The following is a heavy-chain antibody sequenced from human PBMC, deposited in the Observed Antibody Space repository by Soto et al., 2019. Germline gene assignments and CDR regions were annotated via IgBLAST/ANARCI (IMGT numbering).Heavy chain of an antibody. CDR2: IIPILGIA. Sequence: QVQLVQSGAAVKKPGSSVKVSCKASGGTFSSYTISWVRQAPGQGLEWMGRIIPILGIANYAQKFQGRVTITADKSTSTAYMELSSLRSEDTAVYYCARGGASGHALFYYGMDVWGQGTTVTVSS. D-gene: IGHD3-3*01. J-gene: IGHJ6*02. CDR3: ARGGASGHALFYYGMDV. V-gene: IGHV1-69*02. CDR1: GGTFSSYT.